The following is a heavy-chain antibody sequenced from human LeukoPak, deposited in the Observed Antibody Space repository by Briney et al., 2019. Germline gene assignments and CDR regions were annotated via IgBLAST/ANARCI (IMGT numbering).Heavy chain of an antibody. CDR2: IYYSGST. D-gene: IGHD3-10*01. CDR1: GGTISDSSYY. V-gene: IGHV4-39*07. Sequence: SETLSFTSTVSGGTISDSSYYWGWIRQPPGRGVEWSGSIYYSGSTYYNPSLKSRVTISVDTSMNQFSLQLSSVTAADTAVYYCARDHNQYYYGSGVSGGWFDPWGQGTLVSVSS. CDR3: ARDHNQYYYGSGVSGGWFDP. J-gene: IGHJ5*02.